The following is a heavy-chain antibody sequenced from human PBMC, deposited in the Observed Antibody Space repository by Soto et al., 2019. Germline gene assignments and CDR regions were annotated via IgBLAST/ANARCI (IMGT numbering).Heavy chain of an antibody. Sequence: SETLSVTCIVSGGSLSPYYCSWIRQSPGKGLEWVGSIYYTGTTDYNPSLKSRVTISIATSANKVSLEMTSVTAADTAVYYCARDRRGSSWPRVDYWGQGKLVT. CDR1: GGSLSPYY. V-gene: IGHV4-59*01. CDR3: ARDRRGSSWPRVDY. CDR2: IYYTGTT. D-gene: IGHD6-13*01. J-gene: IGHJ4*02.